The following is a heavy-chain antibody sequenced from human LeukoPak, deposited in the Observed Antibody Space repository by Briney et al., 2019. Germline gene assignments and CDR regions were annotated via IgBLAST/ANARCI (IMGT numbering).Heavy chain of an antibody. CDR3: ARASPYYDFWSGYFHNWFDP. CDR2: ISGSGGST. CDR1: GFTFSSYA. D-gene: IGHD3-3*01. J-gene: IGHJ5*02. V-gene: IGHV3-23*01. Sequence: GGSLRLSCAASGFTFSSYAMSWVRQAPGKGLEWVSAISGSGGSTYYADSVKGRFTISRDNAKNSLYLQMNSLRAEDTAVYYCARASPYYDFWSGYFHNWFDPWGQGTLVTVSS.